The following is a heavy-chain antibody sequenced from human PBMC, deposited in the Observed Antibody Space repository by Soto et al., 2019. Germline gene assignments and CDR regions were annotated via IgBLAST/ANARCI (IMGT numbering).Heavy chain of an antibody. CDR2: IIPIFGTA. V-gene: IGHV1-69*13. J-gene: IGHJ6*02. D-gene: IGHD3-9*01. Sequence: GASVKVSCKASGGTFSSYAISWVRQAPGQGLEWMGGIIPIFGTANYAQKFQGRVTITADESTSTAYMELSSLRSEDTAVYYCNILTNGYYNYGIYVLSQGATVPVSS. CDR3: NILTNGYYNYGIYV. CDR1: GGTFSSYA.